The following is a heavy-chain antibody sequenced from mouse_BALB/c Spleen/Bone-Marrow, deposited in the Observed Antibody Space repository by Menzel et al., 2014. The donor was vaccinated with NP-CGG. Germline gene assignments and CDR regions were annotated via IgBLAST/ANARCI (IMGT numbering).Heavy chain of an antibody. CDR1: GYAFSSYW. CDR2: IYPGDGDT. Sequence: LEESGAELVRPGSSVKISCKASGYAFSSYWMNWVKQRPGRGLEWIGQIYPGDGDTNYNGKFKGKATLTADESSSTAYMQLSSLTSEDSAVYFCARQYGNYFDYWGQGTTLTVSS. J-gene: IGHJ2*01. V-gene: IGHV1-80*01. D-gene: IGHD2-10*02. CDR3: ARQYGNYFDY.